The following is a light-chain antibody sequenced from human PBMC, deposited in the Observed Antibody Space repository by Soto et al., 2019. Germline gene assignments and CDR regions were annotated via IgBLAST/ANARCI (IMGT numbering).Light chain of an antibody. J-gene: IGKJ4*01. Sequence: DIQMTQSPSSLSASVGDRVTITCRASQGISNYLAWYQQMPGKVPKLLIYAASTLQSGVPSQFSDSGSGTDFTLTINNLQPEDVANYYCQRYNSAAATFGGGTKVEIK. V-gene: IGKV1-27*01. CDR1: QGISNY. CDR3: QRYNSAAAT. CDR2: AAS.